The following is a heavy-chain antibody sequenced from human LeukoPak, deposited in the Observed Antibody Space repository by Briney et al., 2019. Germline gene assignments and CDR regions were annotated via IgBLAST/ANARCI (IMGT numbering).Heavy chain of an antibody. D-gene: IGHD6-19*01. CDR1: GGTFSSYA. V-gene: IGHV1-69*06. J-gene: IGHJ4*02. CDR2: IIPIFGTA. Sequence: SVKVSCKASGGTFSSYAISWVRQAPGQGLEWMGGIIPIFGTANYAQKFQGRVTITADKSTSTAYMELSRLRSDGTAVYFCARGHYSTGWNLFDYWGQGTLVTVSS. CDR3: ARGHYSTGWNLFDY.